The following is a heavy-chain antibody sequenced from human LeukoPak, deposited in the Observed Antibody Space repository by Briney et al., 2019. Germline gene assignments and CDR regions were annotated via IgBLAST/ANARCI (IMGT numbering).Heavy chain of an antibody. D-gene: IGHD1-26*01. Sequence: ASVKVSCKTSGFWFGSYAINWLRQAPGQGLEWMGAITPVTGPTNYAQKFQDRVTITAVESTDTAYMEMSGLRSEDTAVFYCATGGHGGGDYWGQGSLVIVSS. J-gene: IGHJ4*02. CDR3: ATGGHGGGDY. V-gene: IGHV1-69*13. CDR2: ITPVTGPT. CDR1: GFWFGSYA.